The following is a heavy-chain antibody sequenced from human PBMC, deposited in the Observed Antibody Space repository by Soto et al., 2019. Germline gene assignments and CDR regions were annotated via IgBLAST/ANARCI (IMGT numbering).Heavy chain of an antibody. V-gene: IGHV3-33*01. CDR1: GFSFSVYG. J-gene: IGHJ4*02. D-gene: IGHD2-15*01. CDR2: IWYDASKQ. CDR3: AAWAEGATEVH. Sequence: GGSLRLSCETSGFSFSVYGMHWVRQAPGKGLEWVAVIWYDASKQFYAASVEGRFTISRDNSKAILYLQMDSLRAEDTAVYYCAAWAEGATEVHWGQGTLVTV.